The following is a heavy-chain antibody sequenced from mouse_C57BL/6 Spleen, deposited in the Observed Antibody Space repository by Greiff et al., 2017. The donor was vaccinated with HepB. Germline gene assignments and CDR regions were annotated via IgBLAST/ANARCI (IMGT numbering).Heavy chain of an antibody. CDR3: ARHLLLTTVVATRAMDY. J-gene: IGHJ4*01. CDR1: GFTFSSYG. Sequence: EVKVVDSGGDLVKPGGSLKLSCAASGFTFSSYGMSWVRQTPDKRLEWVATISSGGSYTYYPDSVKGRFTISRDNAKNTLYLQMSSLKSEDTAMYYCARHLLLTTVVATRAMDYWGQGTSVTVSS. CDR2: ISSGGSYT. D-gene: IGHD1-1*01. V-gene: IGHV5-6*01.